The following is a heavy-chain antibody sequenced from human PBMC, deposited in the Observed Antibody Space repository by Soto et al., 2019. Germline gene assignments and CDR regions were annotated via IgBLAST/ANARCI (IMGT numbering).Heavy chain of an antibody. CDR3: AKGYCGGGRCYDLDNWFDS. V-gene: IGHV3-23*01. Sequence: EVQLLESGGGLVQPGGSLRLSCAASGFTFSTYAMTWVRQAPGKGPEWVSRIGDSEGETTHYADSVKGRFTISRENAKTTLYLQMNSMRVEATAIYYCAKGYCGGGRCYDLDNWFDSWGQGTRVTVSS. CDR2: IGDSEGETT. CDR1: GFTFSTYA. J-gene: IGHJ5*01. D-gene: IGHD2-15*01.